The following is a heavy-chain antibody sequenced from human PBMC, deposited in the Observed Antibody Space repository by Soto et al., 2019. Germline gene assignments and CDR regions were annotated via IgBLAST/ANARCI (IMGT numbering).Heavy chain of an antibody. D-gene: IGHD3-22*01. V-gene: IGHV3-23*01. CDR1: GFTFSSYA. CDR2: ISGSGGST. Sequence: EVQLLESGGGLVQPGGSLRLSCAASGFTFSSYAMRWVRQAPGKGLEWVSAISGSGGSTYYADSVEGRFTISRDTYKNTLHLQMNSLTAEDTAVYYCAKHYDSIGYYFYYYFDYWGQGTLVTVSS. CDR3: AKHYDSIGYYFYYYFDY. J-gene: IGHJ4*02.